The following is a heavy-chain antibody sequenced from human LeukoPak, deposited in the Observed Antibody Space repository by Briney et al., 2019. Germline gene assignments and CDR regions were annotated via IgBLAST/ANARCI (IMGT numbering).Heavy chain of an antibody. Sequence: SETLSLTCTVSGGAISSSSYYWGWIRQSPGEGLEWSGSLYYNGRTYYNPSLKSRVTMSVDTSKNQFSLTLTSVTAADTARYYCTRTPPATNADFWSGSYTGWFDPWGQGTLVTVSS. V-gene: IGHV4-39*01. CDR3: TRTPPATNADFWSGSYTGWFDP. D-gene: IGHD3-3*01. CDR2: LYYNGRT. CDR1: GGAISSSSYY. J-gene: IGHJ5*02.